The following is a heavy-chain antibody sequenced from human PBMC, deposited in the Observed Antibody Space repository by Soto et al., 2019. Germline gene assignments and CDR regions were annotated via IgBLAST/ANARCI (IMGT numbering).Heavy chain of an antibody. CDR2: VSYDGIDE. V-gene: IGHV3-30*18. Sequence: QVHLVESGGGVVQPGRSLRLSCAASGFTFTSFGIHWVRQAPGKGLEWVAVVSYDGIDENYADSVKGRFSISRDNSKNTVYLQMNSLRGEDTAVYYGAKDLRYMATNTPDYWGQGTLVTVSS. CDR1: GFTFTSFG. D-gene: IGHD5-12*01. CDR3: AKDLRYMATNTPDY. J-gene: IGHJ4*02.